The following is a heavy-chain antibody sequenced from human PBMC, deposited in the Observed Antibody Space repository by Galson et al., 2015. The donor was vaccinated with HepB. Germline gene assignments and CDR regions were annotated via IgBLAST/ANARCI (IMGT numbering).Heavy chain of an antibody. CDR3: ARGTKIAPGVDY. D-gene: IGHD1-14*01. CDR1: GFTFNDYW. Sequence: SLRLSCAASGFTFNDYWMIWVRQAPGKGLEWVAYMNQDGSEKYYVDSVKGRFTISRDNAKNSLFLQMESLRAEDTVVFYCARGTKIAPGVDYWGRGTLVTVSS. V-gene: IGHV3-7*03. CDR2: MNQDGSEK. J-gene: IGHJ4*02.